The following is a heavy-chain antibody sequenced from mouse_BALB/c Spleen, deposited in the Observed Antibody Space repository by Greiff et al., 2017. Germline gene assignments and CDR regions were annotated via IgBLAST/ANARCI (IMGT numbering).Heavy chain of an antibody. J-gene: IGHJ4*01. D-gene: IGHD3-2*01. CDR1: GFTFSDYY. CDR3: ARDEDSSGAMDY. V-gene: IGHV5-4*02. Sequence: EVNVVESGGGLVKPGGSLKLSCAASGFTFSDYYMYWVRQTPEKRLEWVATISDGGSYTYYPDSVKGRFTISRDNAKNNLYLQMSSLKSEDTAMYYCARDEDSSGAMDYWGQGTSVTVSS. CDR2: ISDGGSYT.